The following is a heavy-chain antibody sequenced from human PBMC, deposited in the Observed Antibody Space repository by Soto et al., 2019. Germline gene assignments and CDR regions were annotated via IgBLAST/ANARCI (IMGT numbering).Heavy chain of an antibody. CDR3: ARARANGSYYMGNWFDP. D-gene: IGHD1-26*01. J-gene: IGHJ5*02. CDR2: ISSSSSYI. CDR1: GFTFSSYS. Sequence: EVQLVESGGGLVKPGGSLRLSCAASGFTFSSYSMNWVRQAPGKGLEWVSSISSSSSYIYYADSVKGRFTISRDNAKNSLYLQMNSLRAEDTAVDYCARARANGSYYMGNWFDPWGQGTLVTVSS. V-gene: IGHV3-21*01.